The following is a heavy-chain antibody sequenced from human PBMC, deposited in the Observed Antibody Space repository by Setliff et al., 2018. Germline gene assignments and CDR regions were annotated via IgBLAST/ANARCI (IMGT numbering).Heavy chain of an antibody. V-gene: IGHV3-74*01. CDR1: GFTFRNYY. CDR2: IKSDGSHT. D-gene: IGHD2-15*01. Sequence: PGGSLRLSCAASGFTFRNYYMHWVRQVPGKGLMWVSYIKSDGSHTAYADSVKGRFTISRDNAKNTLYLQMNSLRAEDTAVYYCAKETLGFCSGVSCYGLDYWGQGTLVTVSS. J-gene: IGHJ4*02. CDR3: AKETLGFCSGVSCYGLDY.